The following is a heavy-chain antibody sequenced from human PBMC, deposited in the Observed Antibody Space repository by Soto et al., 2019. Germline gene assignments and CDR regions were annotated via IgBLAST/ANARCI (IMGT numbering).Heavy chain of an antibody. J-gene: IGHJ6*02. CDR1: GYTFTDYW. CDR2: IDPSDSYT. V-gene: IGHV5-10-1*04. D-gene: IGHD2-2*01. Sequence: GESLKISCKGSGYTFTDYWIGWVRQMPGKGLEWMGRIDPSDSYTNYSPSFQGQVTISADKSISTAYLQWSSLKASDTAMYYCARHGAAIRPYSYGMDVWGQGTTVTVS. CDR3: ARHGAAIRPYSYGMDV.